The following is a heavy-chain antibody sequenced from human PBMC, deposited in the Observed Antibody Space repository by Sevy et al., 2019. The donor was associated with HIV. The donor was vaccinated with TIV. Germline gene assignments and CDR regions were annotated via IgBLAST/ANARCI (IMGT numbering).Heavy chain of an antibody. CDR2: IKKDGSVK. V-gene: IGHV3-7*01. J-gene: IGHJ4*02. CDR3: ARWRGAQSEFDY. D-gene: IGHD3-3*01. Sequence: GGSLRLSCAASGFTFSSYWMSWVRQAPGKGPEWVADIKKDGSVKLYADAVKGRFTISRDNAENSVDLQMKSLRAEDTAVYFCARWRGAQSEFDYWGQGTRVTVSS. CDR1: GFTFSSYW.